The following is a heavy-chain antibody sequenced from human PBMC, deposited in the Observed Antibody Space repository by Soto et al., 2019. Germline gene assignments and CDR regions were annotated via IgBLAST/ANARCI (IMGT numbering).Heavy chain of an antibody. D-gene: IGHD1-26*01. CDR1: VFSVGSGIYF. V-gene: IGHV4-61*03. CDR3: ARQRVKKAKYYFAY. CDR2: INDIGGT. Sequence: SDTLSLTCTVSVFSVGSGIYFLTCIRQRPGKGLEWIGYINDIGGTDYNPSLKSRVTITVDTSKSHFYLMMSSVTAAETAVYYCARQRVKKAKYYFAYWGQGTLVTVSS. J-gene: IGHJ4*02.